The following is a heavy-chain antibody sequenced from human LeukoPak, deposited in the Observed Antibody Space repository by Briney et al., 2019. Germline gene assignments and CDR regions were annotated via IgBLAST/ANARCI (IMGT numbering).Heavy chain of an antibody. Sequence: PSETLSLTCTVSGDSISSGPYSWGWIGQPPGKGLEWIGNISYSGNTYYNASLKSRVTISVDTSKNQFSLKLRSATAADTAVYYCARRSNYFDYWGQGTLVTVSS. CDR2: ISYSGNT. CDR1: GDSISSGPYS. V-gene: IGHV4-39*01. J-gene: IGHJ4*02. CDR3: ARRSNYFDY.